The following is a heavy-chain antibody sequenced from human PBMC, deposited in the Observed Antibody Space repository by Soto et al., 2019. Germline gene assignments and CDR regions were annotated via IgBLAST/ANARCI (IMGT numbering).Heavy chain of an antibody. V-gene: IGHV3-30*02. CDR2: IWYDGSNK. J-gene: IGHJ4*02. CDR1: GFTFSNYG. CDR3: ARALREGLPIYYFDS. Sequence: GSLRLSCAASGFTFSNYGMHWVRQAPGKGLEWVAIIWYDGSNKFYADSVKSRLTISRDTSKSQVVLTMTNVDPVDTGTYFCARALREGLPIYYFDSWVQGTLVTVSS. D-gene: IGHD1-26*01.